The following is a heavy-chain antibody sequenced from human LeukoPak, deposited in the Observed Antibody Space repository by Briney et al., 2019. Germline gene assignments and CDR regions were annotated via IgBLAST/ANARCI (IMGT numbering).Heavy chain of an antibody. Sequence: PGGSLRLSCAASGFTFSSYAISWVRQAPGKGLEWVSAISGSGGSTYYADSVKGRFTISRDNSKNTLYLQMNSLRAEDTAVYYCAKDGVGYYGSGSYTNWGQRTLVTVSS. V-gene: IGHV3-23*01. J-gene: IGHJ4*02. D-gene: IGHD3-10*01. CDR1: GFTFSSYA. CDR2: ISGSGGST. CDR3: AKDGVGYYGSGSYTN.